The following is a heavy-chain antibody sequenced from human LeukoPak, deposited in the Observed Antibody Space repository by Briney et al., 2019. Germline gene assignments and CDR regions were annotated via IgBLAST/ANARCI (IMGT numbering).Heavy chain of an antibody. CDR3: ARVRYNSGYIFDY. CDR2: ISSSSSYI. V-gene: IGHV3-21*01. D-gene: IGHD5-18*01. J-gene: IGHJ4*02. CDR1: GFTFSSYS. Sequence: GGSLRLSCAASGFTFSSYSMNWVRQAPGKGLEWVSSISSSSSYIYYADSVKGRFTISRDNAKNSLYLQMNSLRAEDTAVYYCARVRYNSGYIFDYWGQGALVTVSS.